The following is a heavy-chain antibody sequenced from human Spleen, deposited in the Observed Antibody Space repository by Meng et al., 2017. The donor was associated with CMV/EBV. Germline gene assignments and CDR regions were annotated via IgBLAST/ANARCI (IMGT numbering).Heavy chain of an antibody. CDR3: AKLQAADHYFDY. D-gene: IGHD6-13*01. CDR2: IRYDGSNK. J-gene: IGHJ4*02. CDR1: GFTFRSYG. V-gene: IGHV3-30*02. Sequence: QVQLVESGGGVVQPGGSLRRSCAASGFTFRSYGMHWVRQAPGKGLEWVAFIRYDGSNKYYADSVKGRFTISRDNSKNTLYLQMNSLRAEDTAVYYCAKLQAADHYFDYWGQGTLVTVSS.